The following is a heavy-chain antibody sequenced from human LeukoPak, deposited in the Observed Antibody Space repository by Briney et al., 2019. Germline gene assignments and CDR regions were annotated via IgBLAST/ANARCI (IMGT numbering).Heavy chain of an antibody. CDR3: ARPNYGEVGGFGSDADEYYFDY. CDR2: IIPIFGTA. V-gene: IGHV1-69*13. Sequence: GASVKVSCKASGGTFSSYAISWVRQAPGQGLEWMGGIIPIFGTANYAQKFQGRVTITADESTSTAYMELSSLRSEDTAVYYCARPNYGEVGGFGSDADEYYFDYWGQGTLVTVSS. CDR1: GGTFSSYA. D-gene: IGHD3-10*01. J-gene: IGHJ4*02.